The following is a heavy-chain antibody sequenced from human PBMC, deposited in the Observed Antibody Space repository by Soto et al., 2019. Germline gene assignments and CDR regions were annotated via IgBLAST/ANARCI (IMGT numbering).Heavy chain of an antibody. J-gene: IGHJ3*02. CDR2: ISGSGGST. D-gene: IGHD2-15*01. CDR3: AKPYCRGGSCYRPYDAFDI. Sequence: EVQLLESGGGLVQPGGSLRLSCAASGFTFSSYAMSWVRQAPGKGLEWVSAISGSGGSTYYADSVKGRFTISRDNSKNTLYLQMNSLRAEDTAVYYCAKPYCRGGSCYRPYDAFDIWGQGTMVTVSS. CDR1: GFTFSSYA. V-gene: IGHV3-23*01.